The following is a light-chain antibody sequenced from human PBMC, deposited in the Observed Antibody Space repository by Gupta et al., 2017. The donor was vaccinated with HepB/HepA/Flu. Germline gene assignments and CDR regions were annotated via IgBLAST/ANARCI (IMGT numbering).Light chain of an antibody. Sequence: EIVLTQSPVTLSLSPGERATLSCRASQSVSSCLGWRQHISGQAPRLLINDVSDRDTGITARFSGSGCGKDFSLTISGHEHKDFAVYYCQQLSNWPPGTFGQGTKMEIK. CDR2: DVS. J-gene: IGKJ2*02. CDR1: QSVSSC. V-gene: IGKV3-11*01. CDR3: QQLSNWPPGT.